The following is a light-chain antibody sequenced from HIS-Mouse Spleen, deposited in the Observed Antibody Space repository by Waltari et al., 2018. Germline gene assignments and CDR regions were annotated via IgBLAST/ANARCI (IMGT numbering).Light chain of an antibody. CDR1: NIGSKS. V-gene: IGLV3-21*03. J-gene: IGLJ1*01. CDR2: DDS. Sequence: SYVLTQPPSVSVAPGKTARITCWGNNIGSKSLHWYQQKPGQAPVLVVYDDSDRPSGIPERFSGSNSGNTATLTISRVEAGDEADYYCQVWDSSSDHPYVFGTGTKVTVL. CDR3: QVWDSSSDHPYV.